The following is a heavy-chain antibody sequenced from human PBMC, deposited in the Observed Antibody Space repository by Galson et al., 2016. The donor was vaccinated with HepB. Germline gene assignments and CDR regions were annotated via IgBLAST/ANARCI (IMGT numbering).Heavy chain of an antibody. V-gene: IGHV3-33*01. CDR3: ARDRYGDYLDY. D-gene: IGHD4-17*01. CDR2: IWYDRNNK. Sequence: LRLSCAASGFTFNSYGMHWVRQAPGKGLEWVAIIWYDRNNKYYADSVKGRFTISRDISKNTLYLQMNSLRAEDTAVYYCARDRYGDYLDYWGQGTMVTVSS. J-gene: IGHJ4*02. CDR1: GFTFNSYG.